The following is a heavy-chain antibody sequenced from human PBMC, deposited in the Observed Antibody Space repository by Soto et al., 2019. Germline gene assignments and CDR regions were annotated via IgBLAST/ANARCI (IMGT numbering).Heavy chain of an antibody. Sequence: QVQLVQSGAEVKNPGASVKVSCKASGYTCTRYGIGSARQAPGQGLEWMGWNNTYNGNTNYAQNVQGRVTLTTATPTSTADMELRSLRSNATAIYYCAMVDVYVTPSPQDVWGQGTTVTVSS. CDR2: NNTYNGNT. CDR1: GYTCTRYG. J-gene: IGHJ6*02. CDR3: AMVDVYVTPSPQDV. V-gene: IGHV1-18*01. D-gene: IGHD3-16*01.